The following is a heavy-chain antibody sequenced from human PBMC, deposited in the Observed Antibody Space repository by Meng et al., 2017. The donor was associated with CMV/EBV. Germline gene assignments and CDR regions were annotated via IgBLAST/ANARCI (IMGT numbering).Heavy chain of an antibody. CDR2: IKQDGSEK. V-gene: IGHV3-7*01. CDR1: GFTFSSYW. Sequence: GGSLRLSCAASGFTFSSYWMSWVRQAPGKGLEWVANIKQDGSEKYYVDSVKGRFTISRDNAKNSLYLQMNSLRAEDTAVYYCAKDRGFGVVIPWFDPWGQGTLVTVSS. J-gene: IGHJ5*02. CDR3: AKDRGFGVVIPWFDP. D-gene: IGHD3-3*01.